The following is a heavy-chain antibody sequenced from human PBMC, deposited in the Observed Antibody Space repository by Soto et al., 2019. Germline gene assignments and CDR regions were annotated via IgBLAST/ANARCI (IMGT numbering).Heavy chain of an antibody. Sequence: SETLSLTCVASGTSISSSYWWTWVRQAPGKGLEWIGEMYHSGITNYNPSLKSRVTMSVDKSNNQFSLKLSSVTAADTAVYYCARDFGYGGYGDYWGQGTLVTVSS. CDR3: ARDFGYGGYGDY. CDR2: MYHSGIT. CDR1: GTSISSSYW. V-gene: IGHV4-4*02. J-gene: IGHJ4*02. D-gene: IGHD5-12*01.